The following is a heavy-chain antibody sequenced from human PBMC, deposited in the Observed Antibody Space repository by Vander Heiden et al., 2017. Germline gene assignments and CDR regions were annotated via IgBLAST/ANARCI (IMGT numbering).Heavy chain of an antibody. CDR1: GFTFSNAW. CDR2: IKSKTDGGTT. D-gene: IGHD6-19*01. Sequence: EVQLVESGGGLVKPGGSLRLSCAASGFTFSNAWMSWVRQAPGKGLEGVGRIKSKTDGGTTDDAAPVKGRFTISRDDSKNTLYLKMNSLKAEDTAVYYGTGIAVATFDYWGQGTLVTVSS. J-gene: IGHJ4*02. V-gene: IGHV3-15*01. CDR3: TGIAVATFDY.